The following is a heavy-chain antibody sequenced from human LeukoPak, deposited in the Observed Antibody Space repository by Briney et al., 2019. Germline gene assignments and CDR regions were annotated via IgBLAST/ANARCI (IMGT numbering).Heavy chain of an antibody. CDR2: MNPNSGNT. CDR3: ARGLSGSYYYYYGMDV. CDR1: GYTFTGYY. J-gene: IGHJ6*02. Sequence: GASVKVSCKASGYTFTGYYMHWVRQATGQGLEWMGWMNPNSGNTGYAQKLQGRVTMTRNTSISTAYMELSSLRSEDTAVYYCARGLSGSYYYYYGMDVWGQGTTVTVSS. V-gene: IGHV1-8*02. D-gene: IGHD1-26*01.